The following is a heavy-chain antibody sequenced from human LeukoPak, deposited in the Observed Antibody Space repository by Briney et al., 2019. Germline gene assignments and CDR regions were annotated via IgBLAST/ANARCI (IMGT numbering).Heavy chain of an antibody. Sequence: PSETLSLTCSVSGGSISFYYWSWIRQSPGKGLEWIGYVYSSWSTNYNPSLKSRVTISVDTSKNQFSLKLTSVTAADTAVYYCARHAAVVGYYFDYWGQGTLVTVSS. CDR1: GGSISFYY. CDR2: VYSSWST. J-gene: IGHJ4*02. D-gene: IGHD6-19*01. V-gene: IGHV4-59*08. CDR3: ARHAAVVGYYFDY.